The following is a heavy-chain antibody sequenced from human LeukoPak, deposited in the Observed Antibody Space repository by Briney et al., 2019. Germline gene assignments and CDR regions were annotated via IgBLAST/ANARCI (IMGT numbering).Heavy chain of an antibody. CDR2: FSGSGGST. CDR3: AKTSLSDASGHYYYMDV. V-gene: IGHV3-23*01. D-gene: IGHD3-3*01. CDR1: GFTFTIYA. J-gene: IGHJ6*03. Sequence: GGSLRLSCAASGFTFTIYAMSWVRPAPGKGLEWVSAFSGSGGSTYYADSVKGRFTISRDNSQNTVSLQVNNLRTEDTALYYCAKTSLSDASGHYYYMDVWGKGTTVTVSS.